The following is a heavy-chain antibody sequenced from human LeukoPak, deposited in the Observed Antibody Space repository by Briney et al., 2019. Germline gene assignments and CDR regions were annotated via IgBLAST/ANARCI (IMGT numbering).Heavy chain of an antibody. CDR3: ATGVVGGNWFDP. Sequence: ASVKVSCKASGYTLTELSMHWVRQAPGKGLEWMGGFDPEDGETIYAQKFQGRVTMTEDTSTDTAYMELSSLRSEDTAVYYCATGVVGGNWFDPWGQGTLVTVSS. J-gene: IGHJ5*02. CDR2: FDPEDGET. D-gene: IGHD3-3*01. V-gene: IGHV1-24*01. CDR1: GYTLTELS.